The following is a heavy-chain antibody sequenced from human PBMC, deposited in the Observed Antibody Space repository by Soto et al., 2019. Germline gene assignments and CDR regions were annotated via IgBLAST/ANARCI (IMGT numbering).Heavy chain of an antibody. D-gene: IGHD6-13*01. CDR2: ISAYNGNT. V-gene: IGHV1-18*01. CDR1: GYTFTSFG. J-gene: IGHJ5*02. Sequence: QVQLVQSGAEVKMPRASVKVSCKASGYTFTSFGISWVRQAPGQGLEWMGWISAYNGNTDYLQKLQGRVTMTTDTSTSTAYMELRSLRSDDTAVYYCARDPSIAAAGTRFDPWGQGTLVTVSS. CDR3: ARDPSIAAAGTRFDP.